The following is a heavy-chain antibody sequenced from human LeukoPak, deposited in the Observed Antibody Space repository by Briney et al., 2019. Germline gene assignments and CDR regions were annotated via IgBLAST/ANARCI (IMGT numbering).Heavy chain of an antibody. D-gene: IGHD3-16*01. V-gene: IGHV4-59*01. CDR1: GGSIRGYY. J-gene: IGHJ4*02. CDR2: IYYSGST. CDR3: VREWGAVGPINY. Sequence: SETLSLTCNVSGGSIRGYYWSWIRQPPGKGLEWIGYIYYSGSTNYNPSLKSRVTISVDTSKNQFSLKLSSVTAADTAVYYCVREWGAVGPINYWGQGTLVTVSS.